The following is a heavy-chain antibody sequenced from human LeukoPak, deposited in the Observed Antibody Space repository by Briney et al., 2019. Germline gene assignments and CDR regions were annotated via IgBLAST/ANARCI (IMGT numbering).Heavy chain of an antibody. CDR3: ARERWFTQVASNWFDP. CDR1: GGSISSGSYY. Sequence: SETLSLTCTVSGGSISSGSYYWSWIRQPAGKGLEWIGRIYTSGSTNYNPSLKSRVTISVDTSKNQFSLKLSSVTAAGTAVYYCARERWFTQVASNWFDPWGQGTLVTVSS. J-gene: IGHJ5*02. V-gene: IGHV4-61*02. CDR2: IYTSGST. D-gene: IGHD4-23*01.